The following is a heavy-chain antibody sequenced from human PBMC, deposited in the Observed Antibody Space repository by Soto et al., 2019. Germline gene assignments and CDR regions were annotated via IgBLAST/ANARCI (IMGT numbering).Heavy chain of an antibody. V-gene: IGHV3-30*18. Sequence: QVQLVESGGGVVQPGRSLRLSCAASGFTFSSYGMHWVRQAPGKGLEWVAVISYDGSNKYYADSVKGRFTISRDNSKNTLYLQMNSLRAEDTAVYYCAKDKLAVTKIPRYGMDVWGQGTTVTVSS. CDR1: GFTFSSYG. CDR3: AKDKLAVTKIPRYGMDV. J-gene: IGHJ6*02. CDR2: ISYDGSNK. D-gene: IGHD2-21*02.